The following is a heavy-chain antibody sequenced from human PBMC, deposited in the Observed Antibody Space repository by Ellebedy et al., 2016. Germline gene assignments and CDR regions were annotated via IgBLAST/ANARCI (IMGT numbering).Heavy chain of an antibody. Sequence: WVRQSPGKGLEWIGYICNSGDNNYNPSLESRLTISKDTSKNQFSLRLTSVTAADTAVYYCAREGGRYDGDAFDVWGQGTLVTVSS. J-gene: IGHJ3*01. CDR3: AREGGRYDGDAFDV. CDR2: ICNSGDN. V-gene: IGHV4-30-4*01. D-gene: IGHD1-1*01.